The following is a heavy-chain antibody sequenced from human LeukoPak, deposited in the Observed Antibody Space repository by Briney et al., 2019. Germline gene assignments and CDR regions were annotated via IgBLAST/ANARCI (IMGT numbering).Heavy chain of an antibody. CDR3: VREDLGVDY. V-gene: IGHV3-53*01. J-gene: IGHJ4*02. D-gene: IGHD1-26*01. CDR1: GPIVSTNY. Sequence: GGSLRLSCAVSGPIVSTNYMSWVRQAPGKGLEWISILYVNDNKYYAGSVRGRFIISRDTSKNILYLQMNSLRGEDTAMYYCVREDLGVDYWGQGTLVTVSS. CDR2: LYVNDNK.